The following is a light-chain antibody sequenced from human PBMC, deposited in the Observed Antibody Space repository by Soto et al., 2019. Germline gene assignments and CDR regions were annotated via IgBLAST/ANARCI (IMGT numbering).Light chain of an antibody. Sequence: EVVLTQSPVTLSFSPGERVTLSCRASQSLGKDLAWYQQRPGQAPRLLIYDASDRATGIPARFSGSGSGTDFTLTISSLEPEDFALYYCHHRSGLPPYTFGQGTRVDIK. V-gene: IGKV3-11*01. CDR3: HHRSGLPPYT. J-gene: IGKJ2*01. CDR1: QSLGKD. CDR2: DAS.